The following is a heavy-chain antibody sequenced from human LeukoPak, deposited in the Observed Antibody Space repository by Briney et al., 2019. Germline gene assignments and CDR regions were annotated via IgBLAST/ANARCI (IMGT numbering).Heavy chain of an antibody. CDR2: ISGSGGST. Sequence: QSGGSLRLSCAASGFTFSSYAMSWVRQAPGKGLEWVSAISGSGGSTYYADSVKGRFTISRDNSKNTLYLQMNSLRAEDTAVYYCAALVLVLRYFDWGQGTLVTVSS. CDR1: GFTFSSYA. D-gene: IGHD3-9*01. V-gene: IGHV3-23*01. J-gene: IGHJ4*02. CDR3: AALVLVLRYFD.